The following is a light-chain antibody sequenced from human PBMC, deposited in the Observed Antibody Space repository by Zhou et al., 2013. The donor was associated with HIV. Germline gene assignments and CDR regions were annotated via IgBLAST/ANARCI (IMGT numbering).Light chain of an antibody. Sequence: DIVMTQSPLSLPVTPGEPASISCRSSQSVLHNDGYNYLDWYLQKPGLAPQLLIYWGSNRASGVPDRFSGSGSGTDFTLRISRVEAEDVGVYYCMQALQTPFTFGPGTKVDIK. CDR1: QSVLHNDGYNY. V-gene: IGKV2-28*01. CDR3: MQALQTPFT. CDR2: WGS. J-gene: IGKJ3*01.